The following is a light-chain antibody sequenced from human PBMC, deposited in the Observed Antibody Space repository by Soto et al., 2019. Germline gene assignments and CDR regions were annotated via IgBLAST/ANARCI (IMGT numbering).Light chain of an antibody. Sequence: QSVLTQPPSASGTPGQRVTISCSGSSSNIGTNYVHWYHQLPGTAPKLLIYRNDQRPSGVPDRFSGSKSGTSASLAISGLRSDDEAVYFCAAWDDSLSGGVFGGGTKLTVL. V-gene: IGLV1-47*01. CDR1: SSNIGTNY. CDR3: AAWDDSLSGGV. J-gene: IGLJ3*02. CDR2: RND.